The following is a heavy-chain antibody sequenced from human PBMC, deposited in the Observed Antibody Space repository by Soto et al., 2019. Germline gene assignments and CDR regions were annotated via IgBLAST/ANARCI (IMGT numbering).Heavy chain of an antibody. CDR1: GFTFSSYA. J-gene: IGHJ6*02. CDR3: ARDVLLWFGEHHYGMDV. V-gene: IGHV3-23*01. CDR2: ISGSGGST. D-gene: IGHD3-10*01. Sequence: EVQLLESGGGLVQPGGSLRLSCAASGFTFSSYAMSWVRQAPGKGLEWVSAISGSGGSTYYADSVKGRFTISRDNSKNTLYLQMNSLRAEDTAVYYCARDVLLWFGEHHYGMDVWGQGTTVTVSS.